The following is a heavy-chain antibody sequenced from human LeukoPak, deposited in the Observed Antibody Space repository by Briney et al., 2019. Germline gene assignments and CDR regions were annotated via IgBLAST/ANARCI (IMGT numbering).Heavy chain of an antibody. CDR1: RFTFSSYA. CDR3: AIQYYYDSSGYYQVDY. Sequence: GGSLRLSCAASRFTFSSYAMSWARQAPGKGLEWVSAISGSGGSTYYADSVKGRFTISRDNSKNTLYLQMNSLRAEDTAVYYCAIQYYYDSSGYYQVDYWGQGTLVTVSS. CDR2: ISGSGGST. J-gene: IGHJ4*02. V-gene: IGHV3-23*01. D-gene: IGHD3-22*01.